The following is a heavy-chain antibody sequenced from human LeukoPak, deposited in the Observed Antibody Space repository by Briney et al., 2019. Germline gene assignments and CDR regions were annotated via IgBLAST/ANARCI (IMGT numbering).Heavy chain of an antibody. CDR3: ARVEIQLWYFGY. Sequence: SGGSLRLSCAASGFTVSSNYMSWVRQAPGKGLEWVSVIYSGGSTYYADSVKGRFTISRDNSKNTLYLQMNSLRAEDTAVYYCARVEIQLWYFGYWGQGTLVTVSS. CDR2: IYSGGST. CDR1: GFTVSSNY. V-gene: IGHV3-53*01. J-gene: IGHJ4*02. D-gene: IGHD5-18*01.